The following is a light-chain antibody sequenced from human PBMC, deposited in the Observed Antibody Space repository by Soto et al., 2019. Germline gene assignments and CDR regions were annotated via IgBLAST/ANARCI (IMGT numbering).Light chain of an antibody. CDR2: GNS. CDR1: SSNIGAGYD. J-gene: IGLJ1*01. CDR3: QSYDSSLSGYV. Sequence: QSVLTQPPSVSGAPGQRVTISCTGSSSNIGAGYDVHWYQQLPGTAPKLLISGNSNRPSGVPDRVSGSKSGTSASLAITGLQAEDEADYYCQSYDSSLSGYVFGTGTKLTVL. V-gene: IGLV1-40*01.